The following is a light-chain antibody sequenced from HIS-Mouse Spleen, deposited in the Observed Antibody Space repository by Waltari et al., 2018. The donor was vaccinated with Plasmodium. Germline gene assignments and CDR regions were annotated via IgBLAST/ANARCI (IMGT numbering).Light chain of an antibody. CDR2: EGS. J-gene: IGLJ1*01. Sequence: QSALTQPASVSGSPGPSITLSCPGTSRDVGSSTLVSWYQQHPSKAPKLMIYEGSKRPSGVSNRFSGSKSGNTASLTISGLQAEDEADYYCCSYAGSSTYVFGTGTKVTVL. V-gene: IGLV2-23*01. CDR3: CSYAGSSTYV. CDR1: SRDVGSSTL.